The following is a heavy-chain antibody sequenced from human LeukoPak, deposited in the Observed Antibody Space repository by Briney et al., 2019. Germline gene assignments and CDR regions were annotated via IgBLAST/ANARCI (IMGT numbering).Heavy chain of an antibody. J-gene: IGHJ3*02. CDR2: IYTSGST. V-gene: IGHV4-4*07. Sequence: SETLSLTCTVSGGSISSYYWSWIRQPAGKGLEWIGRIYTSGSTNYNPSLKSRVTMSVDTSKNQFSLKLSSVTAADTAVYYCAREGGSYRTGASDIWGQGTMVTVSS. CDR3: AREGGSYRTGASDI. D-gene: IGHD1-26*01. CDR1: GGSISSYY.